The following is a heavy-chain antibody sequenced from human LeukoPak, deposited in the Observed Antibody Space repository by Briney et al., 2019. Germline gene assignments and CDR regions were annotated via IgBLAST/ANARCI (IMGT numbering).Heavy chain of an antibody. CDR3: ARLDVHDYGDYLGIDP. Sequence: SETLSLTCIVSGGSISSSSYYWGWIRQPPGTGLEWIGNFYYSGSTYYNPSLKSRVTISVDTSKNQFSLKLSSVTAADTAVYYCARLDVHDYGDYLGIDPWGQGTLVTVSS. CDR2: FYYSGST. V-gene: IGHV4-39*07. CDR1: GGSISSSSYY. D-gene: IGHD4-17*01. J-gene: IGHJ5*02.